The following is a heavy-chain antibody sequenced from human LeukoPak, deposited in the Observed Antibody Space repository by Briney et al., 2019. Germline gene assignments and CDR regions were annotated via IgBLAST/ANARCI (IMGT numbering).Heavy chain of an antibody. CDR1: GYTFTGYY. CDR3: ARGTYCGGDCIGN. V-gene: IGHV1-2*02. D-gene: IGHD2-21*02. CDR2: INPNSGGT. J-gene: IGHJ4*02. Sequence: GASVKVSCKASGYTFTGYYIHWVRQAPGHGLDWMGWINPNSGGTNYAQKCQGRVTMTRDTSSSTAYMELSRLRSDDTAVYYCARGTYCGGDCIGNWGQGTLVIVSS.